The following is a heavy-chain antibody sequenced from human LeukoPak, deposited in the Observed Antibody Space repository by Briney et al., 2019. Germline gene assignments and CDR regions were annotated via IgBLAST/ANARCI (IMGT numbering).Heavy chain of an antibody. CDR1: GFTFSNAW. D-gene: IGHD6-13*01. J-gene: IGHJ4*02. V-gene: IGHV3-15*01. Sequence: PGGSLRLSCAASGFTFSNAWMSWVRQAPGKGLEWVGRIKSKTDGGTTDYAAPVKGRFTISRDDSKNTLYLQMNRLKTEDTAVYYCTTETVRAAAGTNYWGQGTLVTVSS. CDR3: TTETVRAAAGTNY. CDR2: IKSKTDGGTT.